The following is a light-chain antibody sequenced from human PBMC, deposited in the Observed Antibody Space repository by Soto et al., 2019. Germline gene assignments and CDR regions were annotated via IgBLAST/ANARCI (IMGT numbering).Light chain of an antibody. CDR2: SNN. V-gene: IGLV1-44*01. J-gene: IGLJ2*01. Sequence: QSVLTQPPSASGTPGQRVPISCSGSSSNIGGNTVNWYQQLPGTAPKLLIYSNNRRPSGVPDRFSGSKSGTSASLAISGLQSEDEADYYCAAWDDSLNGVVFGRGTKLTVL. CDR3: AAWDDSLNGVV. CDR1: SSNIGGNT.